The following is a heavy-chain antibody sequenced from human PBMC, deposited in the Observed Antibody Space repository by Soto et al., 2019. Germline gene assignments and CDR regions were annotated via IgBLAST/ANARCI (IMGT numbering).Heavy chain of an antibody. CDR2: INAGNGNT. CDR1: GYTFTSYA. J-gene: IGHJ6*02. D-gene: IGHD1-1*01. CDR3: ARDRPLDPNHRSGMDI. V-gene: IGHV1-3*01. Sequence: GASVKVSCKASGYTFTSYAMHWVRQAPGQRLEGMGWINAGNGNTKYSQKFQGRVTITRDTSASTAYMELSSLRSEDTAVYYCARDRPLDPNHRSGMDIWGQGTTVTVSS.